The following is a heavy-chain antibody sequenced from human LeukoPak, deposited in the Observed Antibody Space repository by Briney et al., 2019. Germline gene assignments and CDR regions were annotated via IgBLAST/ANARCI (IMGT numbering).Heavy chain of an antibody. CDR3: ARDSYGDYVFDY. CDR2: IYNSGST. V-gene: IGHV4-4*07. Sequence: SETLALTCTVSGGSNSSYYWSWIRQPAGKGLEWIGRIYNSGSTNHNPSLKSRVTMSVDTSKNQYPVMLSSVTAADTAVDYCARDSYGDYVFDYWGQGTLVTVSS. D-gene: IGHD4-17*01. CDR1: GGSNSSYY. J-gene: IGHJ4*02.